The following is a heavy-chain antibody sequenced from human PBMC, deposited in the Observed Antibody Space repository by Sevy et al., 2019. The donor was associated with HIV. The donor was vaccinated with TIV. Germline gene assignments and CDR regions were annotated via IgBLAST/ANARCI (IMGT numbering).Heavy chain of an antibody. CDR1: GYTFTDSY. CDR3: ARDTWGANY. V-gene: IGHV1-2*02. Sequence: ASVKVSCKASGYTFTDSYVRWVRQAPGQGLEWMGWISPNTGGTNYAQKFQGRVTMTRDTSITTAYMELSRLTSDDTAVYYCARDTWGANYWGQGTLVTVSS. CDR2: ISPNTGGT. D-gene: IGHD3-16*01. J-gene: IGHJ4*02.